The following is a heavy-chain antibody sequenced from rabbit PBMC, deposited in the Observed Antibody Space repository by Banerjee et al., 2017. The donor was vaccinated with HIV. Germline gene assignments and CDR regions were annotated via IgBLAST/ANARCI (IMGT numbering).Heavy chain of an antibody. V-gene: IGHV1S40*01. CDR3: ARDPYNAGWAFKF. Sequence: QSLEESGGDLVKPGASLTLTCTASGFSFSSSYYMCWVRQAPGKGPEWIACIDAGSTGNTYYVSWAKGRFTISRTSSTTVTLQMTSLTAADTATYFCARDPYNAGWAFKFWGPGTLVTVS. D-gene: IGHD4-1*01. CDR2: IDAGSTGNT. J-gene: IGHJ4*01. CDR1: GFSFSSSYY.